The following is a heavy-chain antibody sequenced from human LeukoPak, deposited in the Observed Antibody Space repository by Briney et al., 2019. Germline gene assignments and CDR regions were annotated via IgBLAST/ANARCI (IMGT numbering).Heavy chain of an antibody. D-gene: IGHD3-16*01. CDR1: GGSISSSSDY. CDR3: ARFGVDYDMDV. J-gene: IGHJ6*02. V-gene: IGHV4-39*07. Sequence: SETLSLTCTVSGGSISSSSDYWGWIRQSPGKGLEWIGSIYYGVSTYYNPSLKSRVTISVDTSKNQVSLQVSSVTAADSAIYYCARFGVDYDMDVWGHGTTVTVFS. CDR2: IYYGVST.